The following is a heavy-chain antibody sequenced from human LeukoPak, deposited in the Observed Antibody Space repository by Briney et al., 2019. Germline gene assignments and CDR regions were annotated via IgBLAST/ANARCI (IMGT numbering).Heavy chain of an antibody. J-gene: IGHJ5*02. D-gene: IGHD2-2*01. Sequence: GGSLRLSCAASGFTFSSYWMHWVRHAPGKGLVLVSVIYSGGSTYYADSVKGRFTISRDNSKNTLYLQMNSLRAEDTAVYYCARGDFPGYHQLLTKNWFDPWGQGTLVTVSS. CDR1: GFTFSSYW. CDR3: ARGDFPGYHQLLTKNWFDP. CDR2: IYSGGST. V-gene: IGHV3-66*01.